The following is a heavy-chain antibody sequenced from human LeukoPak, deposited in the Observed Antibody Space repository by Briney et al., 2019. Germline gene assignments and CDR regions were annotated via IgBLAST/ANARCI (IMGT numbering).Heavy chain of an antibody. CDR3: ARGGQWLGYYYGMDV. J-gene: IGHJ6*02. V-gene: IGHV4-34*01. D-gene: IGHD6-19*01. CDR2: INHSGST. CDR1: GGSFSGYY. Sequence: SETLSLTCAVYGGSFSGYYWSWIRQPPGKGLEWIGEINHSGSTNYNPSLKSRVTISVDTSKSQFSLKLSSVTAADTAVYYCARGGQWLGYYYGMDVWGQGTTVTVSS.